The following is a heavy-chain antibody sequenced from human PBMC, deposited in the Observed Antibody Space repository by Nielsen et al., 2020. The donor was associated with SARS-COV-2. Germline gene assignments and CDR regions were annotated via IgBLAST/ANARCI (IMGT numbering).Heavy chain of an antibody. Sequence: SVKVSCKASGGTFSSYAISWVRQAPGQGLEWMGGIIPIFGTANYAQKFQGRVTITADESTSTAYMELSSLRSEDTAVYYCARSEVAGHAFDIWGQGTMVTVSS. CDR3: ARSEVAGHAFDI. D-gene: IGHD2-15*01. V-gene: IGHV1-69*13. CDR1: GGTFSSYA. CDR2: IIPIFGTA. J-gene: IGHJ3*02.